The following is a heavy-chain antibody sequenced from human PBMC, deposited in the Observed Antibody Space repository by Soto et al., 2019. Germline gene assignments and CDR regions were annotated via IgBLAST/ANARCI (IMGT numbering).Heavy chain of an antibody. CDR2: IYYSGST. V-gene: IGHV4-59*01. CDR3: AREATQDAALRFLAGYYYAMDV. Sequence: PSETLSLTCTVSGGSISSYYWSWIRQPPGKGLEWIGYIYYSGSTNYNPSLKSRFTISLDTAKNQFSLKLSSVTAVDTPVYYCAREATQDAALRFLAGYYYAMDVWDQGTTVTV. CDR1: GGSISSYY. D-gene: IGHD3-3*01. J-gene: IGHJ6*02.